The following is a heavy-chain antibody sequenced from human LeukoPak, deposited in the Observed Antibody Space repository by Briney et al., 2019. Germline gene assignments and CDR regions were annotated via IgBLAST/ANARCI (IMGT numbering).Heavy chain of an antibody. D-gene: IGHD3-22*01. V-gene: IGHV3-66*02. CDR2: IYSGGST. CDR1: GFTVSSNY. J-gene: IGHJ3*02. CDR3: AREDISGNLWPNDAFDI. Sequence: PGGSLRLSCAASGFTVSSNYMSWVRQAPGKGLEWVSVIYSGGSTYYADSVKGRFTISRDNSNNTLYLQMTSLRAEDTAVYHCAREDISGNLWPNDAFDIWGQGTMVTVSS.